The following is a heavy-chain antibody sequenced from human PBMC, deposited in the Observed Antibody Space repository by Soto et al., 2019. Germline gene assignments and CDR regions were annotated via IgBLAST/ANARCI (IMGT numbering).Heavy chain of an antibody. CDR2: IIPIFGTA. CDR1: GGTFSSYA. J-gene: IGHJ6*02. CDR3: ARDRGYCSSTSCYYYGMDV. V-gene: IGHV1-69*13. Sequence: ASVKVSCKASGGTFSSYAISWVRQAPGQGLEWMGGIIPIFGTANYAQKFQGRVTITADESTSTAYMELSSLRSEDTAVYYCARDRGYCSSTSCYYYGMDVWGQGTTVTVSS. D-gene: IGHD2-2*01.